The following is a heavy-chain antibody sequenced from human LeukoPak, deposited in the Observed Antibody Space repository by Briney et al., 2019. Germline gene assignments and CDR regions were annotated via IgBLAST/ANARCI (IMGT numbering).Heavy chain of an antibody. Sequence: ASVKVSCKASGYTFTNYYMHWLRQAPGQGLEWMGWIHPNSDGTNYAQKFQGRVTMTRDTSINTAYMELSRLRSDDTAIYYCARGGSTAFGVVNDWGQGTLVTVSS. V-gene: IGHV1-2*02. J-gene: IGHJ4*02. D-gene: IGHD3-3*01. CDR1: GYTFTNYY. CDR3: ARGGSTAFGVVND. CDR2: IHPNSDGT.